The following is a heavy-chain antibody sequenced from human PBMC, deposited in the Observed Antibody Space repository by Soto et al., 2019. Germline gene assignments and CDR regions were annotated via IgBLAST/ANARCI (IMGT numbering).Heavy chain of an antibody. J-gene: IGHJ3*02. V-gene: IGHV3-48*02. D-gene: IGHD5-18*01. CDR3: ARDWYSNALAPDAFDI. Sequence: EAQLVESGGGLVQPGGSWRLSCAASGFTFSSYSMNWVRQAPGKGLEWVSYISSSSSNIYYADSVKGRFTISRDNAKNSLYLQMNSLRDEDTAVYYCARDWYSNALAPDAFDIWGQGTMVTVSS. CDR1: GFTFSSYS. CDR2: ISSSSSNI.